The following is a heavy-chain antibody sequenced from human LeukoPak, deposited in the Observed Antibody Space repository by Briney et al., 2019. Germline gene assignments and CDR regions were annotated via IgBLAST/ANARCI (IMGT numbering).Heavy chain of an antibody. CDR2: INHSGST. J-gene: IGHJ4*02. D-gene: IGHD2-15*01. CDR3: ARGALVVVAATPGSFDY. V-gene: IGHV4-34*01. Sequence: SETLSLTCAVYGGSFSGYYWSWIRQPPGKGLEWIGEINHSGSTNYNPSLKSRVTISVDTSTNQFSLELTSVTAADTAVYYCARGALVVVAATPGSFDYWGQGTLVTVSS. CDR1: GGSFSGYY.